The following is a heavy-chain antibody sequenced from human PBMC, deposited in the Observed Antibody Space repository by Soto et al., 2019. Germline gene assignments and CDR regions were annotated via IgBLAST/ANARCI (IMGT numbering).Heavy chain of an antibody. CDR3: ARHRHPRGTVGATSPLDP. D-gene: IGHD1-26*01. V-gene: IGHV3-53*01. J-gene: IGHJ5*02. CDR2: HYSGGST. Sequence: PSETLSLTCTLSGDSISSSSYYWGWIRQPPGKGLEWVSVHYSGGSTYYADSVQGRFTISRDKSNNTLYLQMRRVRAEDTAVYFCARHRHPRGTVGATSPLDPWGQGTQVTVSS. CDR1: GDSISSSSYY.